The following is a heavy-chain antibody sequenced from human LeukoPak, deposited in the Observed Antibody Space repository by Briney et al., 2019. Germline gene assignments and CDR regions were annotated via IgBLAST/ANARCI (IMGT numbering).Heavy chain of an antibody. Sequence: GGSLRLSCAASGFTFSSYAMSWVRQAPGKGLEWVSIISGSGGSTYYADSVKGRFTISRDNSKNTLYLQMDSLRAEDTAVYYCAKQPGLVVIAIYFDYWGQGTLVTVSS. D-gene: IGHD2-21*01. CDR1: GFTFSSYA. CDR3: AKQPGLVVIAIYFDY. V-gene: IGHV3-23*01. J-gene: IGHJ4*02. CDR2: ISGSGGST.